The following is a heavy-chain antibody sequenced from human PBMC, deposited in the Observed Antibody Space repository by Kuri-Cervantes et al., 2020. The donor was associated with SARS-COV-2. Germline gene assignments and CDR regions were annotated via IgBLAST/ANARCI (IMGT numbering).Heavy chain of an antibody. Sequence: GSLRLSCTVSGGSISSYYWSWIRQPAGKGLEWIGRIYTSGSTNYNPSLKSRVTMSVDTSKNQFSLKLSSVTAADTAVYYCARGASIAARYCFDYWGQGTLVSLL. J-gene: IGHJ4*02. D-gene: IGHD6-6*01. CDR1: GGSISSYY. V-gene: IGHV4-4*07. CDR2: IYTSGST. CDR3: ARGASIAARYCFDY.